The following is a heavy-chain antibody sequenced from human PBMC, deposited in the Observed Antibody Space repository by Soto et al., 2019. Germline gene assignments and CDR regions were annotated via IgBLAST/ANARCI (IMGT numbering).Heavy chain of an antibody. CDR1: GFTFGGYS. V-gene: IGHV3-48*04. CDR3: ARSYCSGGSCYSGISEYFQH. J-gene: IGHJ1*01. Sequence: GGSLRLSCAAPGFTFGGYSVNWVRQAPGKGLEWVSYYVDSVKGRFTISRDNAKNSLYLQMNSLRAEDTAVYYCARSYCSGGSCYSGISEYFQHWGQGTLVTVSS. D-gene: IGHD2-15*01.